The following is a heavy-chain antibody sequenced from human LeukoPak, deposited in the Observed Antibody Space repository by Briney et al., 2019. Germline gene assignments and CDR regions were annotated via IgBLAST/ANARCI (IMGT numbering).Heavy chain of an antibody. CDR2: INHSGST. Sequence: SETLSLTCAVYGGSSSGYYWSWIRQPPGKGLEWIGEINHSGSTNYNPSLKSRVTISVDTSKNQFSLKLSSVTAADTAVYYCARHPGVKYSSSWFSEYYYMDVWGKGTTVTISS. J-gene: IGHJ6*03. D-gene: IGHD6-13*01. CDR3: ARHPGVKYSSSWFSEYYYMDV. CDR1: GGSSSGYY. V-gene: IGHV4-34*01.